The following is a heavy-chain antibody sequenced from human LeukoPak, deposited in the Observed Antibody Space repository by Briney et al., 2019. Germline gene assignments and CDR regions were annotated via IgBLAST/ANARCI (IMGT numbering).Heavy chain of an antibody. Sequence: PSETLSLTCAVYGGSFSGYYWSWIRQPPGKGLEWIGEINHSGSTNYNPSLKSRVTISVDTSKNQFSLKLSSVTAADTAVYYCATARIAANWFDPWGQGTLVTVSS. CDR2: INHSGST. CDR3: ATARIAANWFDP. V-gene: IGHV4-34*01. D-gene: IGHD6-25*01. J-gene: IGHJ5*02. CDR1: GGSFSGYY.